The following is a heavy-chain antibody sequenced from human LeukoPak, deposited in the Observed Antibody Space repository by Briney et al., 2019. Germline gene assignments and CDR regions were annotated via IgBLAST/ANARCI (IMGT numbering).Heavy chain of an antibody. V-gene: IGHV1-69*13. D-gene: IGHD2-2*01. CDR3: ARIMEYCSSTSCYYGMDV. J-gene: IGHJ6*02. CDR1: GYTFTSYG. CDR2: IIPLFRTA. Sequence: ASVKVSCKASGYTFTSYGISWVRQAPGQGLEWMGGIIPLFRTANYAQNFQGRVTITADESTRTAYMELSSLRSEDTAVYYCARIMEYCSSTSCYYGMDVWGQGTTVTVSS.